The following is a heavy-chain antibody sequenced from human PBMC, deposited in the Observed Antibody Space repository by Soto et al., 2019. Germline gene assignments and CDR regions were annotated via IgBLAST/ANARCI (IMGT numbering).Heavy chain of an antibody. CDR3: AHIVVAGLGYYFDY. Sequence: QITLKESGPTLVKPTQTLTLTCTFSGFSLSSTRMAVGCIRQPPGKALEWLALIYWDDDKRYSPFLKSRLTITKDTSKNQVVLKMSNMDPVDTARYYCAHIVVAGLGYYFDYWGQGTLVTVSS. CDR2: IYWDDDK. V-gene: IGHV2-5*02. CDR1: GFSLSSTRMA. D-gene: IGHD6-19*01. J-gene: IGHJ4*02.